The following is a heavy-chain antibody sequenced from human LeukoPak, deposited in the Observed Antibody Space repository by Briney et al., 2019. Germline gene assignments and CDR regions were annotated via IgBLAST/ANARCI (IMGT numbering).Heavy chain of an antibody. Sequence: SEALSLTCTVSGYSISSGYYWGWIRQPPGKGLEWIGSIYHSGRTFYNPSLKSRVTISVDTSKNQFSLKLTSVTAADTAVYYCARLCLPATRFDYWGQGTLVTVSS. V-gene: IGHV4-38-2*02. D-gene: IGHD5-24*01. J-gene: IGHJ4*02. CDR2: IYHSGRT. CDR1: GYSISSGYY. CDR3: ARLCLPATRFDY.